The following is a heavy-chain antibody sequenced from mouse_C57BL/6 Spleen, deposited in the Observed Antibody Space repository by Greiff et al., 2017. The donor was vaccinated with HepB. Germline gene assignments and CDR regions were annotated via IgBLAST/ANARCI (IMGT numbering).Heavy chain of an antibody. CDR1: GYAFSSSW. CDR3: ARGGYYYGSSYPFWYFDV. J-gene: IGHJ1*03. Sequence: VKLMESGPELVKPGASVKISCKASGYAFSSSWMNWVKQRPGKGLEWIGRIYPGDGDTNYNGKFKGKATLTADKSSSTAYMQLSSLTSEDSAVYFCARGGYYYGSSYPFWYFDVWGTGTTVTVSS. D-gene: IGHD1-1*01. V-gene: IGHV1-82*01. CDR2: IYPGDGDT.